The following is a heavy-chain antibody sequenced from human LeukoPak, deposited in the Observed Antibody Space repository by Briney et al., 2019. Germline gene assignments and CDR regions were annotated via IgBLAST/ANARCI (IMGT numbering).Heavy chain of an antibody. CDR3: AREWASYYDFWSGYPNNWFDP. D-gene: IGHD3-3*01. CDR2: ISAYNGNT. Sequence: ASVKDSCKASGYTFTSYGISWVRQAPGQGHEWMGWISAYNGNTNYAQKLQGRVTMTTDTSTSTAYMELRSLRSDDTAVYYCAREWASYYDFWSGYPNNWFDPWGQGTLVTVSS. V-gene: IGHV1-18*01. J-gene: IGHJ5*02. CDR1: GYTFTSYG.